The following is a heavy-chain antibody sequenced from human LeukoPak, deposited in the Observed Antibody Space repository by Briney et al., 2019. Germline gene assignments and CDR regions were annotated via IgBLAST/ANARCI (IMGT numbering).Heavy chain of an antibody. Sequence: ETLSLTCAVYGGSFSGYYWSWIRQPPGKGLEWIGEINHSGSTNYNPSLKSRVTISVDTSKNQFSLKLSSVTAADTAVYYCGAYYYGSGSYSYWGQGTLVTVSS. D-gene: IGHD3-10*01. CDR2: INHSGST. J-gene: IGHJ4*02. CDR1: GGSFSGYY. V-gene: IGHV4-34*01. CDR3: GAYYYGSGSYSY.